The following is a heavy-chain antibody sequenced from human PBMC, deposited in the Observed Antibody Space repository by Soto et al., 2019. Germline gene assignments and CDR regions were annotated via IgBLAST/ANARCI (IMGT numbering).Heavy chain of an antibody. CDR2: ISNEGSST. D-gene: IGHD3-22*01. V-gene: IGHV3-30*03. CDR3: AREDASSGHAGPFQR. CDR1: GFMFGTYV. Sequence: QVQLVESGGGVVQHGRSLRLSCAASGFMFGTYVMHWVRQAPGKGLEWVAGISNEGSSTHYADSAKGRLTISRDNSKNTLYLQVNSLSAEDAAVYYCAREDASSGHAGPFQRWGQGTLVSVSS. J-gene: IGHJ1*01.